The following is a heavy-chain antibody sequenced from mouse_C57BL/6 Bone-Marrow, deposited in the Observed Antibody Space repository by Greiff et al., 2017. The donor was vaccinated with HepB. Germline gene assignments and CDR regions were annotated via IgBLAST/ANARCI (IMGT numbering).Heavy chain of an antibody. CDR2: INPSSGDT. CDR3: ARYPLIYCYGSGYVY. CDR1: GYTFTSYW. J-gene: IGHJ2*01. V-gene: IGHV1-7*01. Sequence: QVQLQQPGAELVKPGASVKLSCKASGYTFTSYWMHWVKQRPGQGLEWIGYINPSSGDTKYNQKFKDKATLTVDKSSSTSYMQLSSLTYEDSAVYDYARYPLIYCYGSGYVYWGQGTTLTVSS. D-gene: IGHD1-1*01.